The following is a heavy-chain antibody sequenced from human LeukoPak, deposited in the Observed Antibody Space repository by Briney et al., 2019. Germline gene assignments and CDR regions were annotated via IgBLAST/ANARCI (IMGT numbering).Heavy chain of an antibody. Sequence: SETLSLTSTVSGGSISSSSYYWGWIRQPPGKGLEWIGSIYYSGSTYYNPSLKSRVTISVDTSKNQFSLKLSSVTAADTAVYYCARAPSRHGPPFDYWGQGTLVTVSS. CDR3: ARAPSRHGPPFDY. CDR1: GGSISSSSYY. J-gene: IGHJ4*02. V-gene: IGHV4-39*07. CDR2: IYYSGST.